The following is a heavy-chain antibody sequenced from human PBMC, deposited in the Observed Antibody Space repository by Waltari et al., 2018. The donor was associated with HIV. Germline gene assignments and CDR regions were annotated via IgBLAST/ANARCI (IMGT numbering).Heavy chain of an antibody. CDR2: ISGSGGST. Sequence: EVQLVESGGGLVQPGGSLRLSCAASGLTFGSSVTNWVRPARGQGLEWVSGISGSGGSTYYADSVEGRFTISRDNSKNTLYLHMNSLRAEDTAVYYCANGVGLSGVVYWGQGTLVTVSS. V-gene: IGHV3-23*04. D-gene: IGHD3-3*01. J-gene: IGHJ4*02. CDR3: ANGVGLSGVVY. CDR1: GLTFGSSV.